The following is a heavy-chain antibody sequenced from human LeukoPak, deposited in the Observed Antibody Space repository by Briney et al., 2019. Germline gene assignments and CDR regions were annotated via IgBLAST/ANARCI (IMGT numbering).Heavy chain of an antibody. CDR3: ARGVTVPDY. Sequence: GGSLRLSCAASGSTFSSYSMNWVRQAPGKGLEGVSSISSSSTYIYYADSVKGRFTISRDNAKNSLYLQMNSLRAEDTAVYFCARGVTVPDYWGQGTLVTVSS. J-gene: IGHJ4*02. CDR2: ISSSSTYI. V-gene: IGHV3-21*01. D-gene: IGHD2-21*02. CDR1: GSTFSSYS.